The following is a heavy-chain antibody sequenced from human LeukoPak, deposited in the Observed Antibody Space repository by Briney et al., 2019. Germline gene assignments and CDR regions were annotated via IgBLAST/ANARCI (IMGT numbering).Heavy chain of an antibody. CDR1: GGTFSSYA. V-gene: IGHV1-69*05. J-gene: IGHJ4*02. Sequence: GASVKVSCKASGGTFSSYAISWVRQAPGQGLEWMGGIIPIFGTANYAQKFQGRVTITTGESTSTAYMELSSLRSEDTAVYYCVREGVRYFDFWGQGTLVTVSS. CDR2: IIPIFGTA. D-gene: IGHD3-10*01. CDR3: VREGVRYFDF.